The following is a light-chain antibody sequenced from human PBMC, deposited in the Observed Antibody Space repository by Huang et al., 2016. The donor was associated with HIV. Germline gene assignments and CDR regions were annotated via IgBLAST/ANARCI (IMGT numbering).Light chain of an antibody. J-gene: IGKJ1*01. V-gene: IGKV3-15*01. Sequence: MVMTQSPDTLSVSPGERATLSCRASQSVAYNLAWYQQQAGQAPRLIIDGTSTRATGIPGRFSGSGSGTEFTLTISSLQSDDFGVYYCQQYDKWPPVTFGQGTKVEI. CDR1: QSVAYN. CDR2: GTS. CDR3: QQYDKWPPVT.